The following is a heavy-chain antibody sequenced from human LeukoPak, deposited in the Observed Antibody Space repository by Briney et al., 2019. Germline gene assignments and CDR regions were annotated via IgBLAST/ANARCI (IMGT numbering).Heavy chain of an antibody. V-gene: IGHV3-30*02. CDR3: AKDKRPFEGAIDTMAS. CDR2: IRYDGSYT. D-gene: IGHD3-10*01. Sequence: PGGSLRLSCTASGVPFNYYGMHWVRQAPGKGLEWVAVIRYDGSYTSYADSVKGRFTISRDNSKNTVYLQMNSLRAEDTAVYYCAKDKRPFEGAIDTMASWGQGTLVIGSS. J-gene: IGHJ5*02. CDR1: GVPFNYYG.